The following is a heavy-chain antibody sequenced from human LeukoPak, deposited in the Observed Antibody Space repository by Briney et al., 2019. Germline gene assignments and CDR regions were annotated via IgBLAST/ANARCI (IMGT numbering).Heavy chain of an antibody. J-gene: IGHJ4*02. Sequence: SSETLSLXCTVSGGSISSYYWRWIRQPPGKGLEWIGYIYYSGSTNYNPSLKSRVTISVDTSKNQFSLKLSSVTAADTAVYYCARVGGSYNYWGQGTLVTVSS. V-gene: IGHV4-59*01. CDR3: ARVGGSYNY. CDR1: GGSISSYY. CDR2: IYYSGST. D-gene: IGHD1-26*01.